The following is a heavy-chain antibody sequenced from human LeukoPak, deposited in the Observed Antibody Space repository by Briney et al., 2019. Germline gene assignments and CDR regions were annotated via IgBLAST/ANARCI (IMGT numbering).Heavy chain of an antibody. D-gene: IGHD4-23*01. Sequence: GGSLRLSCAASGFTFSSYAMSWVRQAPGKGLEWVSSISSSSSTIYYADSVKGRFTISRDNAKNSLYLQINTLRAEDTAVYYCARGGGGAFDFWGQGAMVTVSS. CDR3: ARGGGGAFDF. CDR1: GFTFSSYA. V-gene: IGHV3-48*01. CDR2: ISSSSSTI. J-gene: IGHJ3*01.